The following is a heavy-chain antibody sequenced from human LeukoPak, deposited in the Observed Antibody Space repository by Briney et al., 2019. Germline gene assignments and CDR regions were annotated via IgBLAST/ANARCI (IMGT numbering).Heavy chain of an antibody. V-gene: IGHV3-48*01. CDR2: ISSSSSTM. Sequence: GGSLRLSCAASGFTFSSYSMNWVRQAPGKGLEWVSYISSSSSTMYYADSVKGRFTISRDNSKNTLYLQMNSLRAEDTAVYYCAKGELYSSSYSPFDYWGQGTLVTVSS. J-gene: IGHJ4*02. D-gene: IGHD6-6*01. CDR1: GFTFSSYS. CDR3: AKGELYSSSYSPFDY.